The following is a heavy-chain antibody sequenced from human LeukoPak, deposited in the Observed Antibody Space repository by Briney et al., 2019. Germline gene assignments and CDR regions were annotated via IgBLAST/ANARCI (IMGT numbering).Heavy chain of an antibody. V-gene: IGHV5-51*01. CDR2: IHPGDSDT. Sequence: LGESLKISCKGSGYIFTNYWIGWVRQMPGKGLEWMGIIHPGDSDTRYSPSLQGQVTMSVDKSISTAYLQWSSLKASDTAMYYCATHAPGDYFDYWGQGTLVTVSS. CDR1: GYIFTNYW. D-gene: IGHD3-10*01. J-gene: IGHJ4*02. CDR3: ATHAPGDYFDY.